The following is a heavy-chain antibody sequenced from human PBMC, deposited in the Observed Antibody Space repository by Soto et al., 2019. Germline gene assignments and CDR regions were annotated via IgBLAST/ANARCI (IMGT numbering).Heavy chain of an antibody. Sequence: PSETLSLTCAVSGGSISSGGYSWSWIRQPPGKGLEWIGYIYHSGSTYYNPSLKSRVTISVDRSKNQFSLKLSSVTAADTAVYYCARGHCISTSCPFDYWAQGTLVTVSS. D-gene: IGHD2-2*01. J-gene: IGHJ4*02. V-gene: IGHV4-30-2*01. CDR3: ARGHCISTSCPFDY. CDR1: GGSISSGGYS. CDR2: IYHSGST.